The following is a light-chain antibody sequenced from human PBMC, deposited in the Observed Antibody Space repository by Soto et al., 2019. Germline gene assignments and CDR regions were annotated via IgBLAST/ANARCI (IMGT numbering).Light chain of an antibody. CDR1: SSNLGARYD. CDR2: GSS. Sequence: QLVLTQPPTVSGAPGQTVTISCTGSSSNLGARYDVHWYQQVPGKAPKLLIFGSSDRASGVPDRFSGSKSDTSASLAITGLQADDEATYFCQSYDKSLSGSVFGGGTKLTVL. V-gene: IGLV1-40*01. J-gene: IGLJ3*02. CDR3: QSYDKSLSGSV.